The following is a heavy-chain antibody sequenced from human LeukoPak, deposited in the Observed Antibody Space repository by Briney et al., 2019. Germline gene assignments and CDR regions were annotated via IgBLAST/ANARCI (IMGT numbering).Heavy chain of an antibody. Sequence: SETLSLTCTVSGGSISSSSYYWGWIRQPPGKGLEWIGSIYYSGSTYYNPSLKSRVTISVDTSKNQFSLKLSSVTAADTAVYYCARQSHDFWSGYTRSSVDYWGQGTLVTVSS. J-gene: IGHJ4*02. V-gene: IGHV4-39*01. D-gene: IGHD3-3*01. CDR3: ARQSHDFWSGYTRSSVDY. CDR2: IYYSGST. CDR1: GGSISSSSYY.